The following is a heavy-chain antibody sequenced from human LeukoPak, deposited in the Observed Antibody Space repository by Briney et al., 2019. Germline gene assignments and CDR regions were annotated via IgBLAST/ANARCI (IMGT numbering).Heavy chain of an antibody. CDR3: ARQKRWLDYYFDY. CDR2: INAGNGNT. CDR1: GYTFTSYA. D-gene: IGHD6-19*01. V-gene: IGHV1-3*01. Sequence: ASVKVSCKASGYTFTSYAMHWVRQAPGQRLEWMGWINAGNGNTKYSQKFQGRVTITRDTSASTAYMELSSLRSEDTAVYYCARQKRWLDYYFDYWGQGTLVTVSS. J-gene: IGHJ4*02.